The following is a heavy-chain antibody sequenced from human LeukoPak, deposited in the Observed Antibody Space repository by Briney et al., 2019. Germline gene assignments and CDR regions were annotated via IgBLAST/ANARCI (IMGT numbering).Heavy chain of an antibody. CDR3: ARALPHRRLMDTTMNQHWFDP. Sequence: ASVKVSCKASGYTFSSSYMHWVRQAPGQGLEWMGIINLIGGTTSYAQKFQGRVTMTRDMSTSTVYMELSSLTSEDTAVYSCARALPHRRLMDTTMNQHWFDPWGQGTLVTVSS. V-gene: IGHV1-46*01. J-gene: IGHJ5*02. CDR2: INLIGGTT. D-gene: IGHD5-18*01. CDR1: GYTFSSSY.